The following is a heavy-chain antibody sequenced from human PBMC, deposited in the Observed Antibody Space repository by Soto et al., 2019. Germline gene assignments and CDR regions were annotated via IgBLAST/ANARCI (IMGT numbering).Heavy chain of an antibody. CDR1: GFTFNTFD. CDR2: IIGTDGST. V-gene: IGHV3-23*01. J-gene: IGHJ4*02. Sequence: GGSLRLSCAASGFTFNTFDMSWVRQAPGKSLEWVSVIIGTDGSTYYADSVRGRFTISRDNSKNTLFLLMNSLRAEDTAVYFCAKGAWLDYWGQGT. CDR3: AKGAWLDY.